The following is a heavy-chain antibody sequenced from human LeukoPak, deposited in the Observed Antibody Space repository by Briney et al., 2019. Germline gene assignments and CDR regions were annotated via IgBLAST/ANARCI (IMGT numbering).Heavy chain of an antibody. J-gene: IGHJ3*02. Sequence: SETLSLTCAVYGGSFSGYYCGWIRQPPGKGLEGIGNIFYSGSTYYSPSLKSRVTISLDTSRNQFSLKLTSVTAADTAVYYCAKSNGYGLVDIWGQGTMVTVSS. CDR2: IFYSGST. D-gene: IGHD3-10*01. CDR3: AKSNGYGLVDI. CDR1: GGSFSGYY. V-gene: IGHV4-34*12.